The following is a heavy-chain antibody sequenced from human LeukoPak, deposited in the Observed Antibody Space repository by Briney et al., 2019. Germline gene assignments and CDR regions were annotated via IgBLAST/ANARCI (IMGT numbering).Heavy chain of an antibody. CDR1: GGSISSSTYY. J-gene: IGHJ4*02. CDR2: IYYSGST. Sequence: SETLSLTCTVSGGSISSSTYYWGWIRQPPGKGLEWIGSIYYSGSTYYNPSVKSRLTISVDTSKNQFSLKLSFVTAADTAAYYCARHYPRGHNNDRSGYIYPFDYWGQGALVTVSS. CDR3: ARHYPRGHNNDRSGYIYPFDY. D-gene: IGHD3-22*01. V-gene: IGHV4-39*01.